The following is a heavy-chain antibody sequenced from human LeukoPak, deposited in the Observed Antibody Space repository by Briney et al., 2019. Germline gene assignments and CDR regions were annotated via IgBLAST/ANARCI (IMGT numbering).Heavy chain of an antibody. CDR1: GGSISSGSYY. D-gene: IGHD6-13*01. CDR3: ARIAAAGIDY. V-gene: IGHV4-61*02. Sequence: TLSLTCTVSGGSISSGSYYWSWIRQPAGKGLEWIGRIYTSGSTNYNPSLKSRVTISVDTSKNQFSLKLSSVTAADTAVYYCARIAAAGIDYWGQGTLVTVSS. J-gene: IGHJ4*02. CDR2: IYTSGST.